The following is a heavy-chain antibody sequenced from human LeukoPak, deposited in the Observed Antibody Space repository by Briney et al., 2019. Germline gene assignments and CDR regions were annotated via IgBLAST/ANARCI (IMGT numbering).Heavy chain of an antibody. J-gene: IGHJ4*02. CDR1: GGSISSSNW. Sequence: SETLSLTCAVSGGSISSSNWWSWVRQPPGKGLEWIGEIYHSGSTNYNPSLKSRVTISVDKSKNQFSLKLSSVTAADTAVYYCARGSGDSSGYYYEDDYWGQGTLVTVSS. CDR2: IYHSGST. CDR3: ARGSGDSSGYYYEDDY. D-gene: IGHD3-22*01. V-gene: IGHV4-4*02.